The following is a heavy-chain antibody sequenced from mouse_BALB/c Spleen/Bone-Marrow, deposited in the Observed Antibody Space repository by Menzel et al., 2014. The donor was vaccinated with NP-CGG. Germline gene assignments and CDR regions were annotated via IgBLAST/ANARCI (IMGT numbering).Heavy chain of an antibody. CDR3: ARSYDHDGNYAMDY. V-gene: IGHV1S56*01. Sequence: VQLQQSGPELVKPGASVRISCKASGYTFTSYYIHWVKQRPGQGLEWIGWIYPGNVNTKYNEKFKGKATLTADKSSSTAYMQVSSLTSEDSAVYFCARSYDHDGNYAMDYWGQGTSVTVSS. CDR2: IYPGNVNT. CDR1: GYTFTSYY. J-gene: IGHJ4*01. D-gene: IGHD2-4*01.